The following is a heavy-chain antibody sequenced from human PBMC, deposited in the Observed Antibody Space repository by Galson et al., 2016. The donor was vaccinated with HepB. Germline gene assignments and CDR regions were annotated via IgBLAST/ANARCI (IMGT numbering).Heavy chain of an antibody. V-gene: IGHV3-48*02. CDR3: ARTGGYPYGFSIDY. CDR2: ISSISNTI. J-gene: IGHJ4*02. Sequence: SLRLSCAASGFNFSSYSMNWVRQAPGKGLQWVSYISSISNTIYYADSVKGRFTISRDNAKKSLYLQMNSLRDEDTAVYYCARTGGYPYGFSIDYWGQGTLVTVSS. D-gene: IGHD5-18*01. CDR1: GFNFSSYS.